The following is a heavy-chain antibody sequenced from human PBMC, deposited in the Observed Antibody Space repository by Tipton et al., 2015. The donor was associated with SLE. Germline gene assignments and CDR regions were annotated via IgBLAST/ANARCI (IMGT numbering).Heavy chain of an antibody. CDR3: ARGMVTWRGAIIGVDV. Sequence: TLSLTCTVSGGSINYYWNWIRQPPGRTLEWIGRVSYTGNTIYNPSLESRVTISLDTSNNQVSLKVTSVTAADTAVYYCARGMVTWRGAIIGVDVWGQGTTVNVSS. CDR2: VSYTGNT. J-gene: IGHJ6*02. CDR1: GGSINYY. V-gene: IGHV4-59*01. D-gene: IGHD2-21*02.